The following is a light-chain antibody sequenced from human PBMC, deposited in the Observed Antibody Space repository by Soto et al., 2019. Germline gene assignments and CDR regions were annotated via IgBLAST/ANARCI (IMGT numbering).Light chain of an antibody. CDR3: SSYTSSSTSV. CDR2: DVS. V-gene: IGLV2-14*01. J-gene: IGLJ7*01. CDR1: SSDVGGYNY. Sequence: QSALTQPASVSGSPGQSITISCTGTSSDVGGYNYVSWYQQHPGKAPKLMIYDVSNRPSGVSNRFSGSKSGNTASLTISGLQAEDEADYYRSSYTSSSTSVFGGGTQLTVL.